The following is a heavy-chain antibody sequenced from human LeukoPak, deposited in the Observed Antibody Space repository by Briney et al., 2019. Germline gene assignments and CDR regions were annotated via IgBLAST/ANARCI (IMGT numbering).Heavy chain of an antibody. CDR1: GYTFTGYY. V-gene: IGHV1-2*02. Sequence: ASVKVSCKASGYTFTGYYMHWVRQAPGQGREWMGWINPNSGGTNYAQKFQGRVTMTRDTSISTAYMELSRLRSDDTAVYYCARDPTGYSSGWFDYWGQGTLVTVSS. CDR3: ARDPTGYSSGWFDY. D-gene: IGHD6-19*01. CDR2: INPNSGGT. J-gene: IGHJ4*02.